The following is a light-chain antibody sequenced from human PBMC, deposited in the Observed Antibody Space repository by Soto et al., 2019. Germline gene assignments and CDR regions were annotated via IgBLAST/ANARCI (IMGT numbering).Light chain of an antibody. V-gene: IGKV3-15*01. CDR3: QQYNKWPQP. J-gene: IGKJ1*01. Sequence: IVMPQSPATVPVSPGERVTLSFRASQSLSIDLAWYQQKPGQAPRLLIYGAPTRATDIPPSFTGSGSGTEFTLTISSLQSEDIAVYYCQQYNKWPQPFGQGTKVDI. CDR2: GAP. CDR1: QSLSID.